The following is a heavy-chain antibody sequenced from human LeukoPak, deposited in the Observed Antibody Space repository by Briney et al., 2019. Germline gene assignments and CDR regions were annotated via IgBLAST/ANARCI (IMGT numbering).Heavy chain of an antibody. V-gene: IGHV3-74*01. J-gene: IGHJ4*02. D-gene: IGHD5-12*01. CDR3: ARVVDIHFDY. CDR2: IKSDGSTT. CDR1: GFTFSSYW. Sequence: PRGSLRLSCAASGFTFSSYWMHWVRQAPGKGLVWVSRIKSDGSTTTYADSVKGRFTISRDNAKNTLYLQMNSLRAEDTAVYYCARVVDIHFDYWGQGTLVTASS.